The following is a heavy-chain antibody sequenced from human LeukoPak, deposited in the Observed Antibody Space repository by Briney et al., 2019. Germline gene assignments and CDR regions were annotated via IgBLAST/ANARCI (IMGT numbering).Heavy chain of an antibody. V-gene: IGHV3-9*01. J-gene: IGHJ6*02. CDR1: GFTFDDYA. D-gene: IGHD6-19*01. CDR2: ISWSSGSI. Sequence: GGSLRLSCAASGFTFDDYAMHWVRQAPGKGLEWVSGISWSSGSIGYADSVKGRFTISRDNAKNSLYLQMNSLRAEDTALYYCAKAGYSSGWYGMDVWGQGTTVTVSS. CDR3: AKAGYSSGWYGMDV.